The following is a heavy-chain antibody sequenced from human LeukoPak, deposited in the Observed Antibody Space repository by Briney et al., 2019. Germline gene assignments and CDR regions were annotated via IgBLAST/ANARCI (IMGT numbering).Heavy chain of an antibody. CDR2: IIPILGIA. Sequence: ASVKVSCKASGGTFSSYAISWVRQAPGQGLEWMGRIIPILGIANYAQKFQGRVTITADKSTSTAYMELSSLRSEDTVVYYCARDRAVAGEFSYYYYGMDVWGQGTTVTVSS. J-gene: IGHJ6*02. CDR1: GGTFSSYA. D-gene: IGHD6-19*01. V-gene: IGHV1-69*04. CDR3: ARDRAVAGEFSYYYYGMDV.